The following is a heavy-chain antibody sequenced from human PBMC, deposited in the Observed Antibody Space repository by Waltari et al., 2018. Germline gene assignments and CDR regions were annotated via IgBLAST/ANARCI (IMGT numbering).Heavy chain of an antibody. CDR2: ISGSGGST. Sequence: EVQLLESGGGLVKPVRSLRLSCAASGFTFDTYAVSWVRQAPGKGLGWVSSISGSGGSTYDADSVKGRFSISRDNSKNTVYLQLNSLRADDTAIYSCAKDTLSSGPRYFDLWGRGTLVTVSS. CDR3: AKDTLSSGPRYFDL. CDR1: GFTFDTYA. V-gene: IGHV3-23*01. D-gene: IGHD6-19*01. J-gene: IGHJ2*01.